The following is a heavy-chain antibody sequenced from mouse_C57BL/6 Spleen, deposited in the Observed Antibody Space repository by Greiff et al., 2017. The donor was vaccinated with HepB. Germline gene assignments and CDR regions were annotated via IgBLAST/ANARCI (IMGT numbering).Heavy chain of an antibody. J-gene: IGHJ1*03. D-gene: IGHD2-1*01. CDR3: ARSGNYWYFDV. Sequence: QVQLQQSGPELVKPGASVKISCKASGYAFSSSWMNWVKQRPGKGLEWSGRIYPGDGDTNYNGKFKGKATLTADKSSSTAYMQLSSLTSEDSAVYFCARSGNYWYFDVWGTGTTVTVSS. CDR1: GYAFSSSW. V-gene: IGHV1-82*01. CDR2: IYPGDGDT.